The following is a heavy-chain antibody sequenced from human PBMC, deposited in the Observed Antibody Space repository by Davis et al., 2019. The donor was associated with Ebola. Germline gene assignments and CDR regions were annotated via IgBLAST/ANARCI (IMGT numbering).Heavy chain of an antibody. D-gene: IGHD3-22*01. V-gene: IGHV3-30*03. CDR2: ISYDGSNK. J-gene: IGHJ4*02. CDR1: GFTFSSYG. CDR3: ARGRYYDSSGYLIVDY. Sequence: GESLKISCAASGFTFSSYGMHWVRQAPGKGLEWVAVISYDGSNKYYADSVKGRFTISRDNSKNTLYLQMNSLRAEDTAVYYCARGRYYDSSGYLIVDYWGQGTLVTVSS.